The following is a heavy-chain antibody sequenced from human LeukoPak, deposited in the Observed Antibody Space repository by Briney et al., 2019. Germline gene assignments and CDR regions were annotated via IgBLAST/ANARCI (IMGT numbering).Heavy chain of an antibody. J-gene: IGHJ3*02. CDR3: AREVDYYGREYLGAFDI. CDR2: IYTSGST. Sequence: PSETLSLTCTVPGGSISSDRYYWSWIRQPAGKGLEWIGRIYTSGSTNYSPSLKRRVTISVDTSKNQFSLKLSSVTAADTAVYYCAREVDYYGREYLGAFDIWGQGTMVTVSS. V-gene: IGHV4-61*02. CDR1: GGSISSDRYY. D-gene: IGHD3-10*01.